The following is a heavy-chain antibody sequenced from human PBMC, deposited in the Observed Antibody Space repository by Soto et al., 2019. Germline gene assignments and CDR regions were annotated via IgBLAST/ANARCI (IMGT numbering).Heavy chain of an antibody. CDR3: ARDREQQLVPTFDY. V-gene: IGHV3-53*01. D-gene: IGHD6-13*01. J-gene: IGHJ4*02. CDR1: GFTVSSNY. CDR2: IYSGGST. Sequence: EVQLVESGGGLIQPGGSLRLSCAASGFTVSSNYMSWVRQAPGKGLEWVSVIYSGGSTYYADSVKGRFTISRDNSKNTLYLQMNSLRAEDTAVYYCARDREQQLVPTFDYWGQGTLVTVSS.